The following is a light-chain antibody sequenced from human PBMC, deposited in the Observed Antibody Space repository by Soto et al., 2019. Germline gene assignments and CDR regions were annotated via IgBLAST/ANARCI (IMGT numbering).Light chain of an antibody. V-gene: IGKV2-28*01. CDR1: QSLLHSNGYNY. CDR2: LGS. Sequence: DIVVTQSPLTLPVTPGETASISCRSSQSLLHSNGYNYLDWYLQKPGQSPQLLIYLGSNRASGVPDRFSGSGSGTAVTLKISRVEAEDVGVYYCVQALQSPPWTFGQGTKVEIK. J-gene: IGKJ1*01. CDR3: VQALQSPPWT.